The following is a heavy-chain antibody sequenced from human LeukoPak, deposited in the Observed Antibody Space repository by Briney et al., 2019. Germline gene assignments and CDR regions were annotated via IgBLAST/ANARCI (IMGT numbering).Heavy chain of an antibody. CDR2: IYYSGST. J-gene: IGHJ6*03. V-gene: IGHV4-39*01. D-gene: IGHD6-13*01. CDR3: ARPVRQQLGIYYYYYMDV. CDR1: GGSISSSSYY. Sequence: PSETLSLTCTVSGGSISSSSYYWGWIRQPPGKGLEWIGSIYYSGSTYYNPSLKSRVTISVDTSKNQFSLKLSSVTAADTAVYYCARPVRQQLGIYYYYYMDVWGKGTTVTVSS.